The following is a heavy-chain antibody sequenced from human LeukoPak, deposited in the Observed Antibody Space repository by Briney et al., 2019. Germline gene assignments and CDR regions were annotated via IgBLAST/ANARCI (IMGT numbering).Heavy chain of an antibody. V-gene: IGHV4-39*07. Sequence: SETLSLTCTVSGGSISSSSYYWGWIRQPPGKGLEWIGSIYYSGSTYYNPSLKSRVTISVDTSKNQFSLKLSSVTAADTAVYCCARVGTGIAALFDYWGQGTLVTVSS. J-gene: IGHJ4*02. CDR1: GGSISSSSYY. CDR3: ARVGTGIAALFDY. CDR2: IYYSGST. D-gene: IGHD1-7*01.